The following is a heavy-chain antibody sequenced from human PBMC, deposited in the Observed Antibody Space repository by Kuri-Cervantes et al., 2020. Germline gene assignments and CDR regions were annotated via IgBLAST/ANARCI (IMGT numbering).Heavy chain of an antibody. J-gene: IGHJ4*02. V-gene: IGHV3-7*01. D-gene: IGHD3-9*01. CDR2: IKQDESQT. CDR3: AREAGYDILTGYYPPY. Sequence: GSLRLSCAASGSSFSDFWMTWVRQAPGMGLEWVANIKQDESQTYYVDSVKGRFTIFSDNSKNTLYLQMNSLRAEDTAVYYCAREAGYDILTGYYPPYWGQGTLVTVSS. CDR1: GSSFSDFW.